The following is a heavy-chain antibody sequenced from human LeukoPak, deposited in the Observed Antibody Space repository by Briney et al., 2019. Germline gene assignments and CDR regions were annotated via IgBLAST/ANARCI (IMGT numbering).Heavy chain of an antibody. CDR1: GGSISSGGFY. J-gene: IGHJ6*02. CDR2: IYYSGST. V-gene: IGHV4-31*03. Sequence: SQTLSLTCTVSGGSISSGGFYWSWIRQHPGKGLEWIGYIYYSGSTYYNPSLKSRLTISVDTSKNQFSLKLSSVTAADTAVYYCARVGGYCSSTSCYTDYGMDVWGQGTTVTVSS. D-gene: IGHD2-2*02. CDR3: ARVGGYCSSTSCYTDYGMDV.